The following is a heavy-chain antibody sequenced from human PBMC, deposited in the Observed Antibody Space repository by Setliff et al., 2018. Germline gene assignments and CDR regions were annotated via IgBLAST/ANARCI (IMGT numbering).Heavy chain of an antibody. CDR3: AGRPQNTPMGPCDY. CDR2: RHDNGER. Sequence: KPSETLSLTCTVSPGSISRHYWSWFRQAPGKGLEWIGYRHDNGERDYNPSLGSRVTISVDTSKNQFSLMLTSVTAADTAIYYCAGRPQNTPMGPCDYWGQVTLVTVSS. D-gene: IGHD5-18*01. J-gene: IGHJ4*02. CDR1: PGSISRHY. V-gene: IGHV4-59*11.